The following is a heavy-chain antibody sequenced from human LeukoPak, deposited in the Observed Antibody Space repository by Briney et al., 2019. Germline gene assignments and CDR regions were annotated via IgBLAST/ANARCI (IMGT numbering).Heavy chain of an antibody. D-gene: IGHD3-10*01. J-gene: IGHJ4*02. Sequence: PGGSLRLSCTASGFTFDDYGMSWVRQAPGKGLEWVSGINWNGGSTGYADSVRGRFTISRDNAKNFLYLQMNSLRAEGTALYYCARGYGSGSYTIFDYWGQGTLVTVS. V-gene: IGHV3-20*04. CDR1: GFTFDDYG. CDR3: ARGYGSGSYTIFDY. CDR2: INWNGGST.